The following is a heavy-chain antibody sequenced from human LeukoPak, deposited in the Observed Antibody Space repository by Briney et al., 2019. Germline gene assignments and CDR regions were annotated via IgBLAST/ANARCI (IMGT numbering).Heavy chain of an antibody. CDR3: AREGDDYGDYED. CDR1: GGSISSSSYY. D-gene: IGHD4-17*01. Sequence: PSETLSLTCTVSGGSISSSSYYWGWIRQPPGKGLEWIGSIYYSGSTYYNPSLKSRVTISVDTSKNQFSLKLSSVTAADTAVYYCAREGDDYGDYEDWGQGTLDTVSS. V-gene: IGHV4-39*02. J-gene: IGHJ4*02. CDR2: IYYSGST.